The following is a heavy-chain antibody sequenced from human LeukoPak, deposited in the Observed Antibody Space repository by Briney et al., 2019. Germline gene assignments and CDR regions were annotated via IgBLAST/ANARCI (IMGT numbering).Heavy chain of an antibody. J-gene: IGHJ4*02. CDR3: ASPYYYDSSGYSPLGY. CDR2: IIPIFGTA. Sequence: SVKVSCKASGYDFTGYYVHWVRQAPGHGFEWMGGIIPIFGTANYAQKFQGRVTITADESTSTAYMALSSLTSEATAVYYCASPYYYDSSGYSPLGYWGQGTLVTVSS. D-gene: IGHD3-22*01. CDR1: GYDFTGYY. V-gene: IGHV1-69*13.